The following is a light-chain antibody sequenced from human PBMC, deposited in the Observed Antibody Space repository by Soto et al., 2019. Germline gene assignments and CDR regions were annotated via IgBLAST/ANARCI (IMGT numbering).Light chain of an antibody. CDR1: QTISRNN. CDR3: QQYGSCT. CDR2: GTS. Sequence: EVVLTQSPGTLSVSPGERATLSCRASQTISRNNLAWYQHKPGQAPSLLIYGTSSRATGIPDRFSGSGSGTDFTLTINRREPEDSAIYYCQQYGSCTFGQGTKVEI. J-gene: IGKJ1*01. V-gene: IGKV3-20*01.